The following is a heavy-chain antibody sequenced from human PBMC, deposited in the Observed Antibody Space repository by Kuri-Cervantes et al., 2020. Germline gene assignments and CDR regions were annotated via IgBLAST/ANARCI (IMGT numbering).Heavy chain of an antibody. J-gene: IGHJ4*02. CDR1: GGTFSSYA. CDR2: MNPNSGNT. D-gene: IGHD3-9*01. CDR3: ARSYYDILTGFVNNPFDY. Sequence: ASVKVSCKASGGTFSSYAINWVRQATGQGLEWMGWMNPNSGNTGYAQKFQGRVTMTRNTSISTAYMELSSLRSADTAVYYCARSYYDILTGFVNNPFDYWGQGTLVTVSS. V-gene: IGHV1-8*02.